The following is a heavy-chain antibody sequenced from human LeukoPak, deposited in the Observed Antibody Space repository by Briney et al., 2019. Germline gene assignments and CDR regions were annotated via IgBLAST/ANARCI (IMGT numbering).Heavy chain of an antibody. D-gene: IGHD5-24*01. V-gene: IGHV1-2*02. CDR3: ARIRDGYNDAYDI. CDR1: GYTFTDYY. J-gene: IGHJ3*02. CDR2: INPNSGGT. Sequence: VASVTVSCKASGYTFTDYYIHWVRQAPGQGLEWMGWINPNSGGTNYAQKFQGRVTMTRDTSTSTVYMGLSSLRSEDTAVYYCARIRDGYNDAYDIWGQGTMVTVSS.